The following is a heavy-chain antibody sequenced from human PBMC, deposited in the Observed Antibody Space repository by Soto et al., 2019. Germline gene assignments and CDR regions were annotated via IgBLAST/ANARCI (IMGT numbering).Heavy chain of an antibody. CDR2: ISHDGRNT. CDR3: AKALNSYGRGVPTAEV. D-gene: IGHD3-10*01. Sequence: QVQLVESGGGVVQPGRSLRLSCAASGFDFNAYGMHWVRQAPGKGLEWVTVISHDGRNTYYADSAKGRCTISRDNSKNTLYLQIITLRLEDTAVYYCAKALNSYGRGVPTAEVWGKGTKVTVSS. CDR1: GFDFNAYG. J-gene: IGHJ6*04. V-gene: IGHV3-30*18.